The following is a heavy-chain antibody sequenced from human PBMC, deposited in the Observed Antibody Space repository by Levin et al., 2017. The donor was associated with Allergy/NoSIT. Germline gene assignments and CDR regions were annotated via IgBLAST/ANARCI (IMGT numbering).Heavy chain of an antibody. CDR2: ISGSGGST. Sequence: LSLTCAASGFTFSSYAMSWVRQAPGKGLEWVSAISGSGGSTYYADSVKGRFTISRDNSKNTLYLQMNSLRAEDTAVYYCAKDSIYGDYVSSYWYFDLWGRGTLVTVSS. CDR1: GFTFSSYA. CDR3: AKDSIYGDYVSSYWYFDL. V-gene: IGHV3-23*01. D-gene: IGHD4-17*01. J-gene: IGHJ2*01.